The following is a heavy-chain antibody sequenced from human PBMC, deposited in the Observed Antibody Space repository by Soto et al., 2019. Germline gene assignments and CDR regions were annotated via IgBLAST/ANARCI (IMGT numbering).Heavy chain of an antibody. Sequence: PGGSLTLSCATPSFAFDSYCMHWLLQVLGNGLGWVSRINSDGSSTSYADSVKGRFTISRDNAKNTLYLQMNSLRAEDTAVYYCARDPTYFYDSSGYYDYWGQGT. D-gene: IGHD3-22*01. V-gene: IGHV3-74*01. J-gene: IGHJ4*02. CDR3: ARDPTYFYDSSGYYDY. CDR2: INSDGSST. CDR1: SFAFDSYC.